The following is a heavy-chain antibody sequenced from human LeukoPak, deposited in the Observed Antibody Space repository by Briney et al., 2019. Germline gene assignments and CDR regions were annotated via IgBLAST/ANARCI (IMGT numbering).Heavy chain of an antibody. D-gene: IGHD3-16*02. J-gene: IGHJ4*02. V-gene: IGHV3-30*18. Sequence: GRSLRLSCAASGFTFSIYGMHWVRQAPGKGLEWVAVISYDGSNKYYADSVKGRFTISRDNSKNTLYLQMNSLRAEDTAVYYCAKTMITFGGVIDKLDYWGQGTLVTVSS. CDR3: AKTMITFGGVIDKLDY. CDR1: GFTFSIYG. CDR2: ISYDGSNK.